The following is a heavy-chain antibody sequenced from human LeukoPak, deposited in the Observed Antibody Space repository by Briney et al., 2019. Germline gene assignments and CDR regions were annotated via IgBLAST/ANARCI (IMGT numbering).Heavy chain of an antibody. J-gene: IGHJ4*02. Sequence: QPGGSLRLSCAASGFTVSSNYMSWVRQAPGKGLVWVSHINGDGSWTTYADSVKGRFTISKDNAKNTVYLQMNNLRAEDTAVYYCVSFYETYWGRGTLVTVSS. CDR3: VSFYETY. D-gene: IGHD2-2*01. CDR2: INGDGSWT. CDR1: GFTVSSNY. V-gene: IGHV3-74*01.